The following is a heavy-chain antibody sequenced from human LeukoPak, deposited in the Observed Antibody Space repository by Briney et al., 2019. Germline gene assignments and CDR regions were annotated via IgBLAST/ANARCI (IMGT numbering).Heavy chain of an antibody. CDR3: SRGEGDDY. Sequence: GGSLRLSCXXSGFTFSSYWMSWVRQAPGKGLEWVANINGDESEKYYVDSVKARFTISRDNAKNSLYLQMNSLRVDDTAIYYCSRGEGDDYWGQGTLVTVSS. J-gene: IGHJ4*02. CDR1: GFTFSSYW. V-gene: IGHV3-7*01. D-gene: IGHD3-10*01. CDR2: INGDESEK.